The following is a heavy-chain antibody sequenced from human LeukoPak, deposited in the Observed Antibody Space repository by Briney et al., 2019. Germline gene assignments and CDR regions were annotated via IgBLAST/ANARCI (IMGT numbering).Heavy chain of an antibody. Sequence: GGSLRLSRAASELMFSSYAMSWVRQAPGKGLEWVSGISDDSGSTYYADSVRGRFTISRDNSKNTLYLQMNSLRVEDTAIYYCAKDQYSSGWYFDYWGQGTLVTVSS. J-gene: IGHJ4*02. D-gene: IGHD6-19*01. CDR1: ELMFSSYA. CDR2: ISDDSGST. CDR3: AKDQYSSGWYFDY. V-gene: IGHV3-23*01.